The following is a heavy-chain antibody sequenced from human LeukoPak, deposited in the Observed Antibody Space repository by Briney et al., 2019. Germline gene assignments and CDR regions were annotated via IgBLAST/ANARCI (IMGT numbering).Heavy chain of an antibody. D-gene: IGHD3-16*02. Sequence: QPGGSLRISCAASGFTFSNYWMHWVRQAPGKGLVWVSRIKTDGSGTNYADSVKGRFTISRDNAKNTLHLQMNSLRAEDTAVYYCAREDYDYVWGSYRNNWFDHWGQGTLVTVSS. J-gene: IGHJ5*02. CDR1: GFTFSNYW. V-gene: IGHV3-74*01. CDR3: AREDYDYVWGSYRNNWFDH. CDR2: IKTDGSGT.